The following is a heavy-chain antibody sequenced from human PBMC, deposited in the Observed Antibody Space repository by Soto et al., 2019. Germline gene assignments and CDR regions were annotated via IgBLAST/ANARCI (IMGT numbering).Heavy chain of an antibody. CDR1: GFTFSRYW. V-gene: IGHV3-7*01. Sequence: PGGSLRLSCVASGFTFSRYWMSWVRQAPGKGLEWVANINLDGSTKYHVDSARGRFTISRDNAKSALFLQMNSLRAEDTALYYCARERPASSSAFDIWGQGTVVTVSS. CDR2: INLDGSTK. CDR3: ARERPASSSAFDI. J-gene: IGHJ3*02. D-gene: IGHD3-16*02.